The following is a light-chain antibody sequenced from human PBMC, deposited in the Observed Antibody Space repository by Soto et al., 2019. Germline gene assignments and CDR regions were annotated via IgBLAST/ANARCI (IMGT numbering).Light chain of an antibody. Sequence: QSALTQPRSVSGSPGQSVTISCTGTSSDVGGYNYVSWYQQHPGKAPKLIIYGVSQRPSGVPDRFSGSKSGNTASLTISGLQAEDEADYYCCSYAGTYTWVFGGGTKLTVL. CDR3: CSYAGTYTWV. CDR2: GVS. CDR1: SSDVGGYNY. V-gene: IGLV2-11*01. J-gene: IGLJ3*02.